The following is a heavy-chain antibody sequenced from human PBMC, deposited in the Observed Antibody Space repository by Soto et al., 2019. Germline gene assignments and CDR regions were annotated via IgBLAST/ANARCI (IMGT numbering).Heavy chain of an antibody. J-gene: IGHJ6*02. CDR2: IYYSGST. Sequence: LETLSLTCTVSGGSISSSSYYWGWIRQPPGKGLEWVGSIYYSGSTYYNPSLKSRVTISVDTSKNQFSLKLSSVTAADTAVYYCARQGVEKDGYNFYYYYGMDVWGQGTTVTVSS. CDR1: GGSISSSSYY. V-gene: IGHV4-39*01. CDR3: ARQGVEKDGYNFYYYYGMDV. D-gene: IGHD5-12*01.